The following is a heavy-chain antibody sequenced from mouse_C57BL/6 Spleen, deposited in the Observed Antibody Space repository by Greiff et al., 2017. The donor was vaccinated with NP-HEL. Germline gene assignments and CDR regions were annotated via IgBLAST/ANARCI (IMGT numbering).Heavy chain of an antibody. CDR2: IYPRGGNT. V-gene: IGHV1-81*01. D-gene: IGHD1-1*01. Sequence: QVQLQQSGAELVRPGASVKLSCKASGYTFTSSGISWVKQRTGQGLEWIGEIYPRGGNTYYNEKFKGKATLTADKSSSTAYMQLRSLTSEDSAVGFCACYYGSGYLFGFWGPGT. CDR1: GYTFTSSG. J-gene: IGHJ1*01. CDR3: ACYYGSGYLFGF.